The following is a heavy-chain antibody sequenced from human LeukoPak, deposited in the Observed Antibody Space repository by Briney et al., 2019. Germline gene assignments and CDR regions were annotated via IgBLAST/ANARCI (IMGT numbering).Heavy chain of an antibody. CDR3: ASGIAAEYFDY. Sequence: GGSLRLSCAASGFTFISYAMSWVRQAPGKGLEWVSAISGSGGSTYYADSVKGRFTISRDNSKNTLYLQMNSLRAEDTAVYYCASGIAAEYFDYWGQGTLVTVSS. D-gene: IGHD6-13*01. J-gene: IGHJ4*02. V-gene: IGHV3-23*01. CDR1: GFTFISYA. CDR2: ISGSGGST.